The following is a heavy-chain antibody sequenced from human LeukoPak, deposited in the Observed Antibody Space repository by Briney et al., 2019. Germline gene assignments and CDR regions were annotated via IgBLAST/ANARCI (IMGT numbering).Heavy chain of an antibody. CDR3: ARDPFIVGATSYYGMDV. CDR2: IYSGGST. J-gene: IGHJ6*02. Sequence: GGSLRLSCAASGFTVSSNYMSWVRQAPGKGLEWVSVIYSGGSTHYADSVKGRFTISRDNSKNTLYLQMNSLRAEDTAVYYCARDPFIVGATSYYGMDVWGQGTTVTVSS. CDR1: GFTVSSNY. V-gene: IGHV3-53*01. D-gene: IGHD1-26*01.